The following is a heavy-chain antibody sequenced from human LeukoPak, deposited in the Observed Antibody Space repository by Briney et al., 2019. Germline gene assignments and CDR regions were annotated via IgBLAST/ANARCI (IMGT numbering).Heavy chain of an antibody. CDR3: ARVRDYYDSSGYYPDI. Sequence: SETLSLTCTVSGYSISSGYYWGWIRQPPGKGLEWIGSIYHSGSTYYNPSLKSRVTISVDTSKNQFSLKLSSVTAADTAVYYCARVRDYYDSSGYYPDIWGQGTMVTVSS. D-gene: IGHD3-22*01. CDR2: IYHSGST. J-gene: IGHJ3*02. V-gene: IGHV4-38-2*02. CDR1: GYSISSGYY.